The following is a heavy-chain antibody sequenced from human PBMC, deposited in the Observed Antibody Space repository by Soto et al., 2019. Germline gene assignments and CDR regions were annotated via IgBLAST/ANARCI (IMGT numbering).Heavy chain of an antibody. CDR2: IYYSGST. J-gene: IGHJ4*02. Sequence: SETLSLTCTVSGGSISSYYWSWIRQPPGKGLEWIGYIYYSGSTNYNPSHKSRDTISVDTSKNQFSLKLSSVTAADTAVYYCARVGGYSSSPGYDYWGQGTLVTVSS. D-gene: IGHD6-6*01. CDR3: ARVGGYSSSPGYDY. V-gene: IGHV4-59*01. CDR1: GGSISSYY.